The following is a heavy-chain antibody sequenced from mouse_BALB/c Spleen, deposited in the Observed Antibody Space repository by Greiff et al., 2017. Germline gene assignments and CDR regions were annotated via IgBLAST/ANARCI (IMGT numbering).Heavy chain of an antibody. CDR3: ARERGNWDRHFDY. V-gene: IGHV1S135*01. J-gene: IGHJ2*01. CDR1: GYSFTGYN. D-gene: IGHD4-1*01. CDR2: IDPYYGGT. Sequence: VQLQQSGAELVRPGSSVKISCKASGYSFTGYNMNWVKQSNGKSLEWIGNIDPYYGGTSYNQKFKGKATLTVDKSSSTAYMQLKSLTSEDSAVYYCARERGNWDRHFDYWGQGTTLTVSS.